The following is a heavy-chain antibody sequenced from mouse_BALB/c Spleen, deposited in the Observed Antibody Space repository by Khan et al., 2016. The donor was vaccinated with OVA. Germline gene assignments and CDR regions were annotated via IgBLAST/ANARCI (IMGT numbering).Heavy chain of an antibody. CDR3: ARELFTTVVATPFAD. CDR1: GFTFSNYA. CDR2: ISSCGSYN. Sequence: EVQLVESGRCLVKPGGSLTLSCAASGFTFSNYAISLVRQTPEQRLAWVATISSCGSYNYYPDSVQGRFTLSRNTAKNNLYLQRSSLRSEDTAIYYCARELFTTVVATPFADWGQGTLVTVSA. V-gene: IGHV5-9-3*01. D-gene: IGHD1-1*01. J-gene: IGHJ3*01.